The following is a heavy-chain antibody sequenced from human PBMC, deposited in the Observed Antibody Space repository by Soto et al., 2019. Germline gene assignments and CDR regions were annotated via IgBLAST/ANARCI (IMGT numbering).Heavy chain of an antibody. Sequence: SGPTLVNPTQTLTLTCTFSGFSLSTSGMCVSWIRQPPGKALEWLARIDWDDDKYYSTSLKTRLTISKDTSKNQVVLTMTNMDPVDTATYYCARIRSSLLADGYYYGMDVWGQGTTVTVSS. J-gene: IGHJ6*02. V-gene: IGHV2-70*11. D-gene: IGHD2-8*02. CDR2: IDWDDDK. CDR1: GFSLSTSGMC. CDR3: ARIRSSLLADGYYYGMDV.